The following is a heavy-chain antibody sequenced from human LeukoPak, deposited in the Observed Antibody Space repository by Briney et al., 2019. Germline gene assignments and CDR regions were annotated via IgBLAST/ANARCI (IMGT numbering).Heavy chain of an antibody. CDR3: ATADSSSWYGSFDY. J-gene: IGHJ4*02. CDR2: IYYSGST. V-gene: IGHV4-39*07. Sequence: SDTLSLTCTVSGGSISSSSYYWGWIRQPPGKGLEWIGSIYYSGSTYYNPSLKSRVTISVDTSKNQFSLKLSSVTATDTAVYYCATADSSSWYGSFDYGGQGTLVTVSS. CDR1: GGSISSSSYY. D-gene: IGHD6-13*01.